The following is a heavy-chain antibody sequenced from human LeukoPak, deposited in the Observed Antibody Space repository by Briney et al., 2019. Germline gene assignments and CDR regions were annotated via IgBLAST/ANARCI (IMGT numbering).Heavy chain of an antibody. CDR2: INAGNGNT. V-gene: IGHV1-3*01. CDR1: GYTFTSYA. D-gene: IGHD6-19*01. J-gene: IGHJ2*01. Sequence: ASVKVSCKASGYTFTSYAMHWVRQAPGQRLEWMGWINAGNGNTKYSQKFQGRVTITRDTSASTAYMELSSLRSEDTAVYHCARVGGLTLHSGWNYWYFDLWGRGTLVTVSS. CDR3: ARVGGLTLHSGWNYWYFDL.